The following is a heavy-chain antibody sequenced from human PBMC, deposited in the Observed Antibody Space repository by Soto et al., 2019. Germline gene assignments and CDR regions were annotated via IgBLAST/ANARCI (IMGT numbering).Heavy chain of an antibody. V-gene: IGHV4-59*01. Sequence: PSETQSLTCNSSGGPLSSFYYSWISQAPPKGLEWIGYIYYTGSTNYNPSLKSRDTMKIDTTKNQFSLKFTSVTAADTAVYFCALTRGGTHPHDICIQGTMVTVSS. CDR3: ALTRGGTHPHDI. D-gene: IGHD3-9*01. CDR2: IYYTGST. J-gene: IGHJ3*02. CDR1: GGPLSSFY.